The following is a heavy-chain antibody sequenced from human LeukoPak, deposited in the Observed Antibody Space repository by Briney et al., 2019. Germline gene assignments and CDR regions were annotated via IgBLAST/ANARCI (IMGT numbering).Heavy chain of an antibody. V-gene: IGHV3-73*01. J-gene: IGHJ6*03. Sequence: GGSLRLSCAASGFTFSGSAMHWVRQASGKGLEWVGRIRSKANSYATEYAASVKGRFTISRDDSKNTAYLQMNSLKTEDTAVYYCTRVRSGTTVYHYMDVWGKGTTVTVSS. D-gene: IGHD3-10*01. CDR1: GFTFSGSA. CDR2: IRSKANSYAT. CDR3: TRVRSGTTVYHYMDV.